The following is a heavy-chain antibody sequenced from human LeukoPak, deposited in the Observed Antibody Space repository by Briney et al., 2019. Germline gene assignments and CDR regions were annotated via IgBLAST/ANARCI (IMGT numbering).Heavy chain of an antibody. J-gene: IGHJ5*02. CDR1: GGSISSGGYS. CDR2: IYHSGST. D-gene: IGHD6-6*01. V-gene: IGHV4-30-2*01. Sequence: PSQTLSLTCAVSGGSISSGGYSWSWIRQPPGKGLEWIGYIYHSGSTYYNPSLKSRVTKSLDRSQNQFSLKLSSVTAADTAVYYCARGLAASDWFDPWGQGTLVTVSS. CDR3: ARGLAASDWFDP.